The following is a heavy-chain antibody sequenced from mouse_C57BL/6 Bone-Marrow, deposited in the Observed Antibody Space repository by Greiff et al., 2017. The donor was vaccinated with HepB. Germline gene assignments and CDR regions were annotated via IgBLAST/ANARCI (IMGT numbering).Heavy chain of an antibody. CDR2: IYPRSGNT. V-gene: IGHV1-81*01. D-gene: IGHD1-1*01. Sequence: QVHVKQSGAELARPGASVKLSCKASGYTFTSYGISWVKQSTGQGLEWIGEIYPRSGNTYYNEKFKGKATLTADKSSSTAYMELRSLTSEDSAVYFCARERGYYYGSRPWFAYWGQGTLVTVSA. CDR3: ARERGYYYGSRPWFAY. CDR1: GYTFTSYG. J-gene: IGHJ3*01.